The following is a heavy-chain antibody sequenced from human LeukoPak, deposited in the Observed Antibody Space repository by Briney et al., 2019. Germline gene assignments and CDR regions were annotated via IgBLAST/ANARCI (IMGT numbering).Heavy chain of an antibody. CDR3: AKDTGPAAGITADY. V-gene: IGHV3-21*04. J-gene: IGHJ4*02. D-gene: IGHD6-13*01. CDR2: ISSSSSYI. CDR1: GFTFSSYS. Sequence: GGSLRFSCAASGFTFSSYSMNWVRQAPGKGLEWVSSISSSSSYISYADSVKGRFTISRDNSKNTLYLQMNSLRAEDTAIYYCAKDTGPAAGITADYWGQGTLVTVSS.